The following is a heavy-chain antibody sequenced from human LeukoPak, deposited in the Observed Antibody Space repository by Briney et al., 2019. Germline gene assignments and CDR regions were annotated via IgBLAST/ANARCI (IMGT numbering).Heavy chain of an antibody. CDR1: GFTFSSYE. V-gene: IGHV3-66*02. CDR2: IYSGGST. CDR3: ARDVGAWGTVTTNY. D-gene: IGHD4-17*01. Sequence: GGSLRLSCAASGFTFSSYEMNWVRQAPGKGLEWVSVIYSGGSTYYADSVKGRFTISRDNSINTLYLQMSSLRAEDTAIYYCARDVGAWGTVTTNYWGQGALVTVSS. J-gene: IGHJ4*02.